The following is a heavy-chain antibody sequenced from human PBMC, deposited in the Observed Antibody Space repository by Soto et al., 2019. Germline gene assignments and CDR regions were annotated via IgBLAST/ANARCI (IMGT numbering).Heavy chain of an antibody. D-gene: IGHD5-18*01. J-gene: IGHJ4*02. CDR3: ARALQGDIRYSYGYFDY. CDR2: IYYSGST. Sequence: TLCLTCTVSGGSISSGGYYWSWKRQHPGKGLEWIGYIYYSGSTYYNPSLKSRVTISVDTSKNQFSLKLSSVTAADTAVYYCARALQGDIRYSYGYFDYWGQGTLVTVSS. CDR1: GGSISSGGYY. V-gene: IGHV4-31*03.